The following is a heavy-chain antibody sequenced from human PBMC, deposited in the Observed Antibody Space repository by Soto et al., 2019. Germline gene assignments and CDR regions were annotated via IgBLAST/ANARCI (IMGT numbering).Heavy chain of an antibody. CDR2: IYPGDSDT. V-gene: IGHV5-51*01. CDR3: ARRGCSTTTCQNWFDP. Sequence: GESLKISCNGSGYPFPRCLIGWVRQMPGKGLEWMGIIYPGDSDTRYSPSFQGQVTISADKSISTAYLQWSSLKASDTAMYYCARRGCSTTTCQNWFDPWGQGTLVTVSS. D-gene: IGHD2-2*01. CDR1: GYPFPRCL. J-gene: IGHJ5*02.